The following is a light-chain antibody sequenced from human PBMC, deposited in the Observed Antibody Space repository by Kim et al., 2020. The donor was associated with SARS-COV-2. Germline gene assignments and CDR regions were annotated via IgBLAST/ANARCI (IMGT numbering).Light chain of an antibody. CDR2: TAS. V-gene: IGKV1-39*01. CDR3: QQSYITTIT. J-gene: IGKJ5*01. CDR1: QYINTY. Sequence: GDRVTINFRESQYINTYLVWYQLTTAKAPRLLICTASTWHSGNPSRFSGSVSETEFTLNITSLQRDDVAAYYSQQSYITTITFRQGTPL.